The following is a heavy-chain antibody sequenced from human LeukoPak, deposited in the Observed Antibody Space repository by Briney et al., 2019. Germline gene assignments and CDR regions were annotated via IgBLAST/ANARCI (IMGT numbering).Heavy chain of an antibody. CDR1: GYTFTGYY. CDR2: INPNSGGT. V-gene: IGHV1-2*02. J-gene: IGHJ4*02. CDR3: ARSDWYGYQFDY. Sequence: GASVKVSCKASGYTFTGYYMHWVRQAPGQGLEWMGWINPNSGGTNYAQQFQGRVTMTRDTSISTAYMELSRLRSDDTAVYYCARSDWYGYQFDYWGQGTLVTVSS. D-gene: IGHD3/OR15-3a*01.